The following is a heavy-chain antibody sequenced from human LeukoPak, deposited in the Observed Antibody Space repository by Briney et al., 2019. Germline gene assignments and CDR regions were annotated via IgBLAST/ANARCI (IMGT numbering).Heavy chain of an antibody. Sequence: KSSETLSLTCTVSGASITSYYWNWIRQPPGKGLEWIGFIYYTGSTNYNPSLKRRVTISVDTSKNPFPMTLNSVTAADTAVYFCARVGGPAEYWGQGTLAIVSS. CDR2: IYYTGST. D-gene: IGHD2-2*01. J-gene: IGHJ4*02. V-gene: IGHV4-59*01. CDR1: GASITSYY. CDR3: ARVGGPAEY.